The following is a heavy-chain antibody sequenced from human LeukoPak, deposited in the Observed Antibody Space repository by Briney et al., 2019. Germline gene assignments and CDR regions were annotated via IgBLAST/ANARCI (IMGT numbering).Heavy chain of an antibody. J-gene: IGHJ4*02. CDR2: INTDGTRT. CDR1: GFTFTSYW. D-gene: IGHD3-3*01. V-gene: IGHV3-74*01. CDR3: AFWSGYSDY. Sequence: GGSLRLSCAASGFTFTSYWMNWVRQAPGKGLVWVSRINTDGTRTSYADPVKGRFTISRDNAKNTLYLQMNSLRAEDTAVYYCAFWSGYSDYWGQGTLVTVSS.